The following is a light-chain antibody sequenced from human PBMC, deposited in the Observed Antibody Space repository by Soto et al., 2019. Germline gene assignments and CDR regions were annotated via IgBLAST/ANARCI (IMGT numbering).Light chain of an antibody. CDR2: GNS. Sequence: QFVLTQPPSVSGAPGQRVTISCTGSSSNIGAGYDVHWYQQLPGTAPKLLIYGNSNRPSGVPDRFSGSKSGTSASLAITGLRAEDEADYYCQSYDSSLSVVFGGGTQLTVL. V-gene: IGLV1-40*01. CDR1: SSNIGAGYD. CDR3: QSYDSSLSVV. J-gene: IGLJ2*01.